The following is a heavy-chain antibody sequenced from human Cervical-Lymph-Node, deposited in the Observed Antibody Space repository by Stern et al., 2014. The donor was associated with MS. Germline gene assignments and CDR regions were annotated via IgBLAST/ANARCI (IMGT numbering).Heavy chain of an antibody. Sequence: VQLVESGGGLVKPGGSLRLSCAASGFTFSSYSMNWVRQAPGKGLEWVSSISSSSSYIYYADSVKGRFTISRDNAKNSLYLQMNSLRAEDTAVYYCATLSSSDYYYYGMDVWGQGTTVTVSS. CDR3: ATLSSSDYYYYGMDV. D-gene: IGHD6-6*01. CDR2: ISSSSSYI. V-gene: IGHV3-21*01. J-gene: IGHJ6*02. CDR1: GFTFSSYS.